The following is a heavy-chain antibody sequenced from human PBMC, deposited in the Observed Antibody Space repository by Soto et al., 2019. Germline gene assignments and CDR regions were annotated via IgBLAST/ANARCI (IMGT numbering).Heavy chain of an antibody. J-gene: IGHJ6*02. Sequence: TVSGGSLSSYYWSWIRQPAGKGLEWIGRIYTSGSTNYNPSLKSRVTMSVDTSKNQFSLKLSSVTAADTAVYYCARNRGDYVYGMDVWGQGTTVTVSS. CDR2: IYTSGST. CDR3: ARNRGDYVYGMDV. V-gene: IGHV4-4*07. CDR1: GGSLSSYY.